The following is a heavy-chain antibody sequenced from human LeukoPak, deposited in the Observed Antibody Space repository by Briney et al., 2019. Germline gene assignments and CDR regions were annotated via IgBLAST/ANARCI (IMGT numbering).Heavy chain of an antibody. V-gene: IGHV3-43*02. CDR2: ISGDGGST. Sequence: GGSLRLSCAASGFTFDNYAIHWVRHAPGKGLEWVSLISGDGGSTYYADSMKGRFTISRDNSKNSLYLQMNSLRTEDTALYYCARDSQEFFQHWGQGTLVTVSS. CDR1: GFTFDNYA. J-gene: IGHJ1*01. CDR3: ARDSQEFFQH.